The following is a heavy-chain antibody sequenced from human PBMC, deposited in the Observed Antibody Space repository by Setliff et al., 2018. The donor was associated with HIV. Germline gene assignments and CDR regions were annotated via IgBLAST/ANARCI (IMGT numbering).Heavy chain of an antibody. CDR2: ISGDESQK. CDR1: GFIFRSLT. Sequence: GGSLRLSCAASGFIFRSLTMHWVRQAPGKGLEWVALISGDESQKLYADSVKGRFTISRDNSKNTLYLQMNSLRAEDTAVYYCATDYGGNLEYFQHWGQGTLVTVSS. J-gene: IGHJ1*01. V-gene: IGHV3-30-3*01. D-gene: IGHD4-17*01. CDR3: ATDYGGNLEYFQH.